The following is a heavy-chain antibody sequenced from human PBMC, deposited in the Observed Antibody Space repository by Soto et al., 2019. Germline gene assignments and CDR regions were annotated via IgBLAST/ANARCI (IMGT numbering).Heavy chain of an antibody. Sequence: QVQLVQSGAEVKKPGSSVRASCTAPGGAFRNYAVGWVRQAPGKGLEWMGAVMPTFGAGVYAQKFQGRLTIFADESTNTAYLNVSSLTFEDAAIYYCAASRGFYEAMDAWGQGTTLTVSS. J-gene: IGHJ6*02. CDR2: VMPTFGAG. CDR3: AASRGFYEAMDA. V-gene: IGHV1-69*01. CDR1: GGAFRNYA. D-gene: IGHD3-22*01.